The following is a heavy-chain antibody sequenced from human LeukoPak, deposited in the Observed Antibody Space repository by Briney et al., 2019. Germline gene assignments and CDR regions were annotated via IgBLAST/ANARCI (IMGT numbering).Heavy chain of an antibody. J-gene: IGHJ4*02. V-gene: IGHV3-7*01. CDR2: IKPDGSEK. CDR3: ARGARL. Sequence: GGSLRLSCVGSGFTFRTYWMTWVRQAPGKGLECVANIKPDGSEKYYVDSVKGRFTISRDNAKDSLFLQMNSLRAEDTAVYYCARGARLWGLGTLVTVSS. CDR1: GFTFRTYW.